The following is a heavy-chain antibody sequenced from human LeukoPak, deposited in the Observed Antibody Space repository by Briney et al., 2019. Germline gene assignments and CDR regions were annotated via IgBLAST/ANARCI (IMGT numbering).Heavy chain of an antibody. Sequence: GGSLRLSCAASGFTFSSYWTSWVRQAPGKGLEGVANIKQDGSEKYYVDSVKGRFTISRDNAKNSLYLQMNSLRAEDTAVYYCARVVLDLRGYFDYWGQGTLVTVSS. CDR3: ARVVLDLRGYFDY. CDR1: GFTFSSYW. CDR2: IKQDGSEK. V-gene: IGHV3-7*01. J-gene: IGHJ4*02. D-gene: IGHD2-8*02.